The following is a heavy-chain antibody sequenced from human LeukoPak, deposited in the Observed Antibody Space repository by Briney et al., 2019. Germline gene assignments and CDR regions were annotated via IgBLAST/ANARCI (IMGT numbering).Heavy chain of an antibody. CDR3: AKDPASITTLPGWFDP. J-gene: IGHJ5*02. CDR2: ISYDGSNK. Sequence: GRSLRLSCAASGFTFNSYGMHWARQAPGKGLEWVAVISYDGSNKNYADSVKGRFTISRDNSNNTLYLRMNDLRADDTAVYYCAKDPASITTLPGWFDPWGLGTLVTVSS. D-gene: IGHD3-10*01. CDR1: GFTFNSYG. V-gene: IGHV3-30*18.